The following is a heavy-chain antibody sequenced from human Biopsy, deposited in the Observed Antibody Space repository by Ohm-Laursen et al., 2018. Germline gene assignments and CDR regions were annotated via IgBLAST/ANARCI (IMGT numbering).Heavy chain of an antibody. J-gene: IGHJ5*02. CDR3: ARGRSHLLPDHDWFDP. CDR1: GFSLRNYT. V-gene: IGHV3-21*06. D-gene: IGHD1-14*01. CDR2: ISRSTSHI. Sequence: GQTLSLTCAASGFSLRNYTINWVRQAPGQGLEWVSSISRSTSHILYAETLKGRFTSSRDNAKNSVYLQMNSLRAEDTGVYYCARGRSHLLPDHDWFDPWGQGTLVTVSS.